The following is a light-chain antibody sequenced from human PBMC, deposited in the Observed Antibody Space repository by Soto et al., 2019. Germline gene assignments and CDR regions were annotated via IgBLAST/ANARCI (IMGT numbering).Light chain of an antibody. J-gene: IGKJ1*01. V-gene: IGKV3-11*01. CDR1: QSVSSY. CDR3: QHRSNLPPP. Sequence: EIVLTQSPATLSLSPGERATLSCRASQSVSSYLAWYQQKPGQAPRLLIYDASNRATGIPPRFGGSGSGTDFTLTISSLEPEDFAVYYRQHRSNLPPPFGPGTKVEFK. CDR2: DAS.